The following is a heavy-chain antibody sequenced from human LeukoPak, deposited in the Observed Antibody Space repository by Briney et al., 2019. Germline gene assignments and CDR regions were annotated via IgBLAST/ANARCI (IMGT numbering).Heavy chain of an antibody. D-gene: IGHD1-26*01. J-gene: IGHJ6*03. Sequence: PSETLSLTCAVYGGSFSGYYWSWIRQPPGKGLEWIGEINHSGSTNYNPSLKSRVTISVDTSKNQFSLKLSSVTAADTAVYYCARGRGSYYGHYYYYMDVWGKGTTVTVSS. CDR3: ARGRGSYYGHYYYYMDV. V-gene: IGHV4-34*01. CDR1: GGSFSGYY. CDR2: INHSGST.